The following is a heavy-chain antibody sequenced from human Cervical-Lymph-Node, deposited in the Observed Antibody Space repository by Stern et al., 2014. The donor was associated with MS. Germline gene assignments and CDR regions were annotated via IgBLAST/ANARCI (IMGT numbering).Heavy chain of an antibody. CDR1: GFTFTSSA. CDR2: IVVGSGNT. D-gene: IGHD3-22*01. Sequence: QLAQSGPEVKKPGTSVKVSCKASGFTFTSSAVQWVRQARGQRLEWIGWIVVGSGNTNYAQKVQERVTITRDMSTSTAYMELSSLRSEDTAVYYCAAEPMYYSDSVGAFDIWGQGTMVTVSS. V-gene: IGHV1-58*01. J-gene: IGHJ3*02. CDR3: AAEPMYYSDSVGAFDI.